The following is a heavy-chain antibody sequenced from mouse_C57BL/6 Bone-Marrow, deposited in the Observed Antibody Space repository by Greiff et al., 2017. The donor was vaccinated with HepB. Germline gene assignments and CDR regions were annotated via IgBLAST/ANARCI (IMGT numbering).Heavy chain of an antibody. Sequence: VQLQHSGAELARPGASVKLSCKASGYTFTSYGISWVKQRTGQGLEWIGEIYPRSGNTYYNEKFKGKATLTADKSSSTAYMELRSLTSEDSAVYFCARKSTVPYYYAMDYWGQGTSVTVSS. CDR2: IYPRSGNT. CDR1: GYTFTSYG. V-gene: IGHV1-81*01. CDR3: ARKSTVPYYYAMDY. J-gene: IGHJ4*01. D-gene: IGHD1-1*01.